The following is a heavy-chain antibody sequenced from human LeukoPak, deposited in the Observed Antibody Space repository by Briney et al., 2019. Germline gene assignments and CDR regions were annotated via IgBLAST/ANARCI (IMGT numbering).Heavy chain of an antibody. Sequence: SETLSLTCTVSGGSISSYYWSWIRQPPGKGLEWIGYIYYSGSTNYNPSLKSRVTISVDTSKNQFSLKLSSVTAADTAVYYCARGEVLLWFGEPPRSYYYGMDVWGQGTTVTVSS. CDR2: IYYSGST. V-gene: IGHV4-59*08. J-gene: IGHJ6*02. CDR1: GGSISSYY. D-gene: IGHD3-10*01. CDR3: ARGEVLLWFGEPPRSYYYGMDV.